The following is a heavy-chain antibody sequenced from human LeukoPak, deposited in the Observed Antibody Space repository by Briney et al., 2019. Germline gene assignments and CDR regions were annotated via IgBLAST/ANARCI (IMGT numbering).Heavy chain of an antibody. Sequence: GGSLRLSCAASGFTFYNYAMCWVRQAPGKGLEWVSAISGGGHDIYYADSVKGRFTISRDNSKNSLFLQMNSLRAEDTAVYYCATVAEVGYFDYWGQGTLVTVSS. J-gene: IGHJ4*02. V-gene: IGHV3-23*01. D-gene: IGHD6-13*01. CDR2: ISGGGHDI. CDR3: ATVAEVGYFDY. CDR1: GFTFYNYA.